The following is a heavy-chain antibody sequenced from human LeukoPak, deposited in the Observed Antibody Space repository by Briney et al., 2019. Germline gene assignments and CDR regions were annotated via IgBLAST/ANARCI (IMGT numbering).Heavy chain of an antibody. D-gene: IGHD3-3*01. J-gene: IGHJ6*02. CDR1: GGTFSSYA. CDR3: ARAGYYDFWSGYYTDYYYGMDV. V-gene: IGHV1-69*04. Sequence: VASVKVSCKASGGTFSSYAFSWVRQAPGQGLEWMGRIIPILGIANYAQKFQGRVTITADKSTSTAYMELSSLRSEDTAVYYCARAGYYDFWSGYYTDYYYGMDVWGQGTTVTVSS. CDR2: IIPILGIA.